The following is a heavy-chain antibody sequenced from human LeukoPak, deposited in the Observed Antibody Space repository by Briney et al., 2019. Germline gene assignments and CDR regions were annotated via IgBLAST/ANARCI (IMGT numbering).Heavy chain of an antibody. CDR1: GFTFTSSA. V-gene: IGHV1-58*02. CDR3: AREVLVPAAYDY. CDR2: IVVGSGNT. Sequence: SVKVSCKASGFTFTSSAMQWVRQARGQRLEWIGWIVVGSGNTNYAQKFQERVTITRDMSTSTAYMELSSLRSEDTAVYYCAREVLVPAAYDYWGQGTLVTVSS. J-gene: IGHJ4*02. D-gene: IGHD2-2*01.